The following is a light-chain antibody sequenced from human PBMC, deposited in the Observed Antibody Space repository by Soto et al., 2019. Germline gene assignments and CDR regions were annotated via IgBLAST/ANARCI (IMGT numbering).Light chain of an antibody. Sequence: QSVLTQPASVSGSPGQSITISCTGTSSDVGAYNYVSWYLQHPGKAPKLMIFDVSNRPSGVSNRFSGSKSGNTASLTISGLQAEDEADYYCSSYTSSSIVVFGGGTKLTVL. J-gene: IGLJ2*01. V-gene: IGLV2-14*03. CDR2: DVS. CDR1: SSDVGAYNY. CDR3: SSYTSSSIVV.